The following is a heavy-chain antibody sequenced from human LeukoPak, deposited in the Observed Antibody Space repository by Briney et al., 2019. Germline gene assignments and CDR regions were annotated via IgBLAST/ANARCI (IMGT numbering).Heavy chain of an antibody. CDR3: AKDSIMITFGGVIAPTPLYYFDY. CDR1: RFPFSSYA. Sequence: SGGSLRLSCAASRFPFSSYAMSWVRQAPGKGLEWVSAISGSGGSTYYADSVKGRFTISRDNSKNTLYLQMNSLRAEDTSVYYCAKDSIMITFGGVIAPTPLYYFDYWGQGTLVTVSS. CDR2: ISGSGGST. J-gene: IGHJ4*02. D-gene: IGHD3-16*02. V-gene: IGHV3-23*01.